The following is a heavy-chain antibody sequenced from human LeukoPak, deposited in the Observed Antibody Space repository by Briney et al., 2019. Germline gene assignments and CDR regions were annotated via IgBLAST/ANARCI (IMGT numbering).Heavy chain of an antibody. CDR3: ARDYNRGVQDY. CDR2: ISYDGSNK. J-gene: IGHJ4*02. D-gene: IGHD3-10*01. CDR1: GFTFSSNA. Sequence: GGSLRLSCAASGFTFSSNAMHWVRQAPGKGLEWVAVISYDGSNKYYADSVKGRFTISRDNSKNTLYLQMNSLRAEDTAVYYCARDYNRGVQDYWGQGTLVTVSS. V-gene: IGHV3-30-3*01.